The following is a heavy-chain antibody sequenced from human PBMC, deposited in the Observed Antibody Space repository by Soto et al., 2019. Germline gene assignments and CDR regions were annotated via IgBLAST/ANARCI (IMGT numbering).Heavy chain of an antibody. CDR3: AREVDDLLTGYRSYYYYGMDV. CDR1: GFIFSSYC. V-gene: IGHV3-48*02. J-gene: IGHJ6*02. CDR2: ISSSSSTI. D-gene: IGHD3-9*01. Sequence: EVQLVESGGGLVQPGGSLRLSCAASGFIFSSYCMNWVRQAPGKGLEWLSYISSSSSTIYYSDPVKGRFTISRDNAKNSLYLQMNSLRDEDTAVYYCAREVDDLLTGYRSYYYYGMDVWGQGTTVTVSS.